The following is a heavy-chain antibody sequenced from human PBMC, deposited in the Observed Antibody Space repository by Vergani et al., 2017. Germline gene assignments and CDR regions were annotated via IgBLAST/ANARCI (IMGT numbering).Heavy chain of an antibody. Sequence: QLQLQESGSGLVKPSQTLSLTCAVSGGSISSGGYSWSWIRQPPGKGLEWIGYIYHSGSTYYNPSLKSRVTISVDRSKNQFSLKLSSVTAADTAVYYCARHGRFGELWVGYWGQGTLVTVSS. V-gene: IGHV4-30-2*01. CDR3: ARHGRFGELWVGY. D-gene: IGHD3-10*01. J-gene: IGHJ4*02. CDR2: IYHSGST. CDR1: GGSISSGGYS.